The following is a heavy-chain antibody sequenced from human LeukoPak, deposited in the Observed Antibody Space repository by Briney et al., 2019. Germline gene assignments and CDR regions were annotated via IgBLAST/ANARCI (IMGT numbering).Heavy chain of an antibody. CDR1: GGTFSSYA. D-gene: IGHD3-10*01. J-gene: IGHJ5*02. V-gene: IGHV1-69*13. CDR3: ARDLTPITMVRGDSLDP. Sequence: VKVSCKASGGTFSSYAISWVRQAPGQGLEWMGGIIPIFGTANYAQKFQGRVTITADESTSTAYMELSSLRSEDTAVYYCARDLTPITMVRGDSLDPWGQGTLVTVFS. CDR2: IIPIFGTA.